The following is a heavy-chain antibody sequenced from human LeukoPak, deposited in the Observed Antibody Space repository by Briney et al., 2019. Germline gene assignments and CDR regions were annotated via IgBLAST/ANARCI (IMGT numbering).Heavy chain of an antibody. CDR2: ISSSGNTT. D-gene: IGHD6-13*01. CDR1: GFTFSDYY. Sequence: GGSLRLSCAASGFTFSDYYMSWVRQAPGKGLECVSYISSSGNTTYYSDSVRGRFTISRENAKNSLHLQMNSLRAEDPAVYSCARDGGSSWYFDYWGQGTLATVSS. CDR3: ARDGGSSWYFDY. V-gene: IGHV3-11*04. J-gene: IGHJ4*02.